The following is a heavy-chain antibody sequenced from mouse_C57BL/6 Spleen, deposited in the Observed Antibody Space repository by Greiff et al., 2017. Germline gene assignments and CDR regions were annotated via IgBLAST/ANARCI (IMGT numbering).Heavy chain of an antibody. Sequence: VKLQQPGAELVMPGASVKLSCKASGYTFTSYWMHWVKQRPGQGLEWIGEIDPSDSYTNYNQKFKGKSTLTVDKSSSTAYMQLSSLTSEDSAVYYCAGGPRYFDVWGTGTTVTVSS. J-gene: IGHJ1*03. V-gene: IGHV1-69*01. CDR3: AGGPRYFDV. CDR2: IDPSDSYT. CDR1: GYTFTSYW.